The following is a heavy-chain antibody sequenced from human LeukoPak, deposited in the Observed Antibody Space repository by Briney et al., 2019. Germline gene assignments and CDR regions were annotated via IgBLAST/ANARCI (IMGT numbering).Heavy chain of an antibody. J-gene: IGHJ4*02. D-gene: IGHD6-19*01. CDR2: ICYSGST. CDR1: GGSISSYY. V-gene: IGHV4-59*08. Sequence: PSETLSLTCTVSGGSISSYYWSWIRQPPGKGLEWIGYICYSGSTNYNPSLKSRVTISVDTSKNQFSLKLSSVTAADTAVYYCASLATVAGSDYWGQGTLVTVSS. CDR3: ASLATVAGSDY.